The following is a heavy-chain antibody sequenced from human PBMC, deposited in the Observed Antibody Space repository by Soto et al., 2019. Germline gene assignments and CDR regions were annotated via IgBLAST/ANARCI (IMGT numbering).Heavy chain of an antibody. D-gene: IGHD3-10*01. CDR3: ARHVNHGSGTYYEDY. CDR1: GGSISGYY. Sequence: PSETLSLTCTVSGGSISGYYWSWIRQSPGKGLECIGYIYYSGTARYNPSLKSRVTISVDTAKNQFSLKLTSVTAADTAVYSCARHVNHGSGTYYEDYWGQGTLVTVSS. V-gene: IGHV4-59*08. J-gene: IGHJ4*02. CDR2: IYYSGTA.